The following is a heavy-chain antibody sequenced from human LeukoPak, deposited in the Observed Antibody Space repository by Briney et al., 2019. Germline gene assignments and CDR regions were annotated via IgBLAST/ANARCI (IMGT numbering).Heavy chain of an antibody. CDR3: ARVPAAGPLFDD. J-gene: IGHJ4*02. V-gene: IGHV4-39*07. CDR2: IYYSGSN. D-gene: IGHD6-13*01. CDR1: VGSISSSSYY. Sequence: PSETLSLTCTVSVGSISSSSYYWGWIRQPPGKWLEWIGCIYYSGSNYYNPSLKSRVTISVDTSKNQFSLKLSSVTAADTAVYYCARVPAAGPLFDDWGQGTLVTVSS.